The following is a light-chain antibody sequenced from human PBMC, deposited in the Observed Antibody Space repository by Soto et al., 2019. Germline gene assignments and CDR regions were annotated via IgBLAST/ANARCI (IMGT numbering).Light chain of an antibody. J-gene: IGKJ1*01. CDR1: QSIGSF. V-gene: IGKV1-5*03. Sequence: DIQMTQSPSTLSASVGDRVTITCRASQSIGSFLAWYQQKPGKTPKLLIYNASILEGGVPSRFSGSGSGTEFPLTISSLQPDDFATYYCQQYESYWTFGQGTKVDMK. CDR3: QQYESYWT. CDR2: NAS.